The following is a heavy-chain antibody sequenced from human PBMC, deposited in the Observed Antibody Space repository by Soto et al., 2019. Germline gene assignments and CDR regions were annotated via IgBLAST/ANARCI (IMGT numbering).Heavy chain of an antibody. CDR1: GYSFTSYW. J-gene: IGHJ5*02. CDR2: IYPGDSDT. D-gene: IGHD2-2*01. CDR3: AIVVRRDCSSTSCYGPHLYNWFDP. V-gene: IGHV5-51*01. Sequence: GESLKISCKGSGYSFTSYWIGWVRQMPGKGLEWMGIIYPGDSDTRYSPSFQGQVTISADKSISTAYLQWSSLKASDTAMYYCAIVVRRDCSSTSCYGPHLYNWFDPWGQGTLVTVSS.